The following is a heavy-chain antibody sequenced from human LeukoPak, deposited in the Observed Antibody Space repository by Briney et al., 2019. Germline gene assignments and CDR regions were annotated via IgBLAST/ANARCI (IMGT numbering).Heavy chain of an antibody. CDR3: ARHPRPFGLAQGFDI. Sequence: PGGSLRLSCGASGFTFSSYSMNWVRQAPGKGLEWVSYISSSSSTIYYADSVKGRVTVSRDNAKNSLYLQMNSLRDEDTAVYYCARHPRPFGLAQGFDIWGQGTMVTVSS. V-gene: IGHV3-48*02. J-gene: IGHJ3*02. D-gene: IGHD3-3*01. CDR1: GFTFSSYS. CDR2: ISSSSSTI.